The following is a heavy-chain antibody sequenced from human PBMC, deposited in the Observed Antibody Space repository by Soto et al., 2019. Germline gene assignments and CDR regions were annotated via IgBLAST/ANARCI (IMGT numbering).Heavy chain of an antibody. CDR2: IYWNDDK. CDR3: ARSRIAAAGEAYFDY. V-gene: IGHV2-5*01. D-gene: IGHD6-13*01. J-gene: IGHJ4*02. Sequence: ESGPTLVNPTQTLTLTCTFSGFSLSTSGVGVGWIRQPPGKALEWLALIYWNDDKRYSPSLKSRLTITKDTSKNQVVLTMTNMDPVDTATYYCARSRIAAAGEAYFDYWGQGTLVTVSS. CDR1: GFSLSTSGVG.